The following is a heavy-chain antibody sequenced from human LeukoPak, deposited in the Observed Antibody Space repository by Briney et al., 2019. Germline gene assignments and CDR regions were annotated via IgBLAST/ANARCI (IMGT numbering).Heavy chain of an antibody. J-gene: IGHJ4*02. V-gene: IGHV3-7*01. Sequence: PGGSLRLSCAASGFMFTSYWMTWVRQAPGKGLEWVANIKEDGSDKYYADSVKGRFTISRDNAKISVYLQMNSLRAEDTAVYYCGTSRDTAIEMGGQGTLVTVSS. CDR2: IKEDGSDK. CDR1: GFMFTSYW. D-gene: IGHD5-18*01. CDR3: GTSRDTAIEM.